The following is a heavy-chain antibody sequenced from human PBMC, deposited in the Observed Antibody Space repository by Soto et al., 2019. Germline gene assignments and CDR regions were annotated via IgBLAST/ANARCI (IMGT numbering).Heavy chain of an antibody. Sequence: VQLVESGGDLVQPGGSLRLSCAASGFTFSSYGISWVRQAPGQGLEWMGWISAYNGNTNYAQKLQGRVTMTTDTSTSTAYMELRSLRSDDTAVYYCAREDKQLGHFDYWGQGTLVTVSS. CDR1: GFTFSSYG. CDR3: AREDKQLGHFDY. V-gene: IGHV1-18*01. D-gene: IGHD6-6*01. CDR2: ISAYNGNT. J-gene: IGHJ4*02.